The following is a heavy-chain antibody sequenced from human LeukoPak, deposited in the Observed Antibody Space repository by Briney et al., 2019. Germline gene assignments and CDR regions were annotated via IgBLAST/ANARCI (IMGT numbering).Heavy chain of an antibody. D-gene: IGHD3-3*01. Sequence: TGGSLRLSCEASGFTFSSYYMSWVRQAPGKGLEWVANINQDASKSYYVDSVKGRFTISRDNAKSSLCLQMNSLRAEDTAVYYCARDGGYDTWSGYDAWGQGTLVTVSS. CDR2: INQDASKS. V-gene: IGHV3-7*01. CDR1: GFTFSSYY. CDR3: ARDGGYDTWSGYDA. J-gene: IGHJ4*02.